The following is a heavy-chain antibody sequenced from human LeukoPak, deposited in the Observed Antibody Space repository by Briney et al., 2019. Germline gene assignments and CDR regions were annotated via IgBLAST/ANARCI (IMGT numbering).Heavy chain of an antibody. CDR3: ARGSGSSSSWYDWFDP. Sequence: GGSLRLSCAASGFTFSSYSMNWVRQAPGKGLEWVSSTSSSSSYIYYADSVKGRFTISRDNAKNSLYLQMNSLRAEDTAVYYCARGSGSSSSWYDWFDPWGQGTLVTVSS. D-gene: IGHD6-13*01. V-gene: IGHV3-21*01. CDR1: GFTFSSYS. CDR2: TSSSSSYI. J-gene: IGHJ5*02.